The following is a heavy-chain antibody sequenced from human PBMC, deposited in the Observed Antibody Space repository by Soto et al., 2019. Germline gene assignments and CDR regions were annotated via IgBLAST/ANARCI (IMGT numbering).Heavy chain of an antibody. J-gene: IGHJ4*02. CDR3: ASRRAHHFDY. CDR2: FSGSSGNI. CDR1: GLTFSTYV. Sequence: DVQLLESGGGLVQPGGSLRLSCAASGLTFSTYVMSWVRQAPGKGLEWVSSFSGSSGNIYYADSVKGRFAISRDNSKNTLYLQLNSLRGEDTAVYYCASRRAHHFDYWCQGTLVTVS. V-gene: IGHV3-23*01.